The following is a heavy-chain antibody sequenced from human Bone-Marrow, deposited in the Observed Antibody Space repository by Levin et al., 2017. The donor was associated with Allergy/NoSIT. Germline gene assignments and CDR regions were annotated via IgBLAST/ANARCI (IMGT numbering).Heavy chain of an antibody. V-gene: IGHV3-21*01. D-gene: IGHD6-13*01. J-gene: IGHJ4*02. Sequence: GGSLRLSCSSSFFPFILSLLPFFLPSPLKGLEWVSSISSSSSYIYYADSVKGRFTISRDNAKNSLYLQMNSLRAEDTAVYYCARDGGIAADYYFDYWGQGTLVTVSS. CDR3: ARDGGIAADYYFDY. CDR1: FFPFILSL. CDR2: ISSSSSYI.